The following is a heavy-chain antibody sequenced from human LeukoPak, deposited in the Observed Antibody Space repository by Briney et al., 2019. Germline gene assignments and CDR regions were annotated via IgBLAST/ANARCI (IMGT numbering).Heavy chain of an antibody. CDR3: ARQSTVAYYFDY. CDR1: VGSIRTYY. J-gene: IGHJ4*02. Sequence: SETPSLTSTLSVGSIRTYYSTWIRQPPRKGMDWIGYIYSSGSTTYNPSLKSRVTISVDTSKNQFCLKLSSVTAADTAVYYCARQSTVAYYFDYWGQGTLVTVSS. D-gene: IGHD4-23*01. CDR2: IYSSGST. V-gene: IGHV4-59*01.